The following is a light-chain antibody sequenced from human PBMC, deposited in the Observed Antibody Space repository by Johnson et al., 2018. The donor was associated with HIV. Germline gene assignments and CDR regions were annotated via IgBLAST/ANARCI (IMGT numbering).Light chain of an antibody. CDR2: ENN. CDR1: SSNIGNNY. Sequence: VLTQPPSVSAAPGQKVTISCSGSSSNIGNNYVSWYQQLPGTAPKLLIYENNKRPSGIPDRFSASKSGTSATLGITGLQTGDEADYYCGTWDSSLSAGVFGTGTNVTVL. V-gene: IGLV1-51*02. CDR3: GTWDSSLSAGV. J-gene: IGLJ1*01.